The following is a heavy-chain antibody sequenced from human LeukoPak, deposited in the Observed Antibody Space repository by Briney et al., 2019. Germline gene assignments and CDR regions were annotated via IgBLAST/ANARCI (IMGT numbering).Heavy chain of an antibody. D-gene: IGHD6-6*01. Sequence: ASVKVSCKASGYTFTGYFIHWVRQAPGQGLEWMGWINPNNGGTKYAQKFQDRVTMTRDTSISTAYMELSRLRSDDTAVYYCARGTKGIAARSPYYYYMDVWGKGTTVTVSS. J-gene: IGHJ6*03. CDR3: ARGTKGIAARSPYYYYMDV. CDR2: INPNNGGT. V-gene: IGHV1-2*02. CDR1: GYTFTGYF.